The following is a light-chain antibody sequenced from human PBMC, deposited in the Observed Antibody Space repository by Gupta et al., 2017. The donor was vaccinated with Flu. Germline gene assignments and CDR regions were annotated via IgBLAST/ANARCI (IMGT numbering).Light chain of an antibody. CDR3: QVWESTSDHWV. V-gene: IGLV3-21*02. CDR1: NIGRKS. J-gene: IGLJ3*02. CDR2: DDS. Sequence: SYVLTQPPSVSVAPGQTARITCGGNNIGRKSVHWYQQKPGQAPVLIIYDDSDRPSGIPERFSGSNFGNTATLTISRVEAGDEADYYCQVWESTSDHWVFGGGTKLTVL.